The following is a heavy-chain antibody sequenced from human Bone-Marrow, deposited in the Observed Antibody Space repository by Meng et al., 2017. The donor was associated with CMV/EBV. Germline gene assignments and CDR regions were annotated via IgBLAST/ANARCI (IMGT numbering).Heavy chain of an antibody. CDR2: IDPNNGGT. CDR3: ARGNPLGIPTALRH. J-gene: IGHJ4*02. V-gene: IGHV1-2*04. Sequence: SGYTFTAFYMQWVRQAPGQGLEWMGWIDPNNGGTKYSHKFQGWVTMTRDTSISTAYMELRRLKSDDTAVYYCARGNPLGIPTALRHWGQGTLVTVSS. CDR1: GYTFTAFY. D-gene: IGHD2-2*01.